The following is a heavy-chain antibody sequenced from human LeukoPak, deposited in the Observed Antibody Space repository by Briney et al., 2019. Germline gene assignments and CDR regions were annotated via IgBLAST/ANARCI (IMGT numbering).Heavy chain of an antibody. CDR1: VYSVSRDYY. Sequence: SETLSLTCTVSVYSVSRDYYWGRIRQPPGKGLEWIGSIYYSGSTYYNPSLKSRVTISVDTSKNQFSLKLSSVTAADTAVYYCARHLGDGYPDYWGQGTLVTVSS. CDR2: IYYSGST. CDR3: ARHLGDGYPDY. J-gene: IGHJ4*02. V-gene: IGHV4-38-2*02. D-gene: IGHD5-24*01.